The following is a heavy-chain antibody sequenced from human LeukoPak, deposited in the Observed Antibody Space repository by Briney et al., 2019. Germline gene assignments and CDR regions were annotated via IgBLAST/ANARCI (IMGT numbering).Heavy chain of an antibody. V-gene: IGHV1-46*01. CDR1: GYTFTSYY. CDR3: AYCSGGSCYPGDAFDI. D-gene: IGHD2-15*01. J-gene: IGHJ3*02. CDR2: INPSGGST. Sequence: ASVKVSCKASGYTFTSYYMHWVRQAPGQGLEWMGIINPSGGSTSYAQKFRGRVTMTRDTSTSTVYMELSSLRSEDTAVYYCAYCSGGSCYPGDAFDIWGQGTMVTVSS.